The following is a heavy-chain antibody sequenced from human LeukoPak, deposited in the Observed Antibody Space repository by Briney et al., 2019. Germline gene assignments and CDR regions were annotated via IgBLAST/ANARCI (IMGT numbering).Heavy chain of an antibody. CDR1: GGSISSGGYY. CDR3: ARDQLEQRCSGGSCRDYYGMDV. Sequence: SQTLSLTCTVSGGSISSGGYYWSWIRQHPGKGLEWIGYIYYSGSTYYNPSLKSRVTISVDRSKNQFSLKLSSVTAADTAVYYCARDQLEQRCSGGSCRDYYGMDVWGQGTTVTVSS. J-gene: IGHJ6*02. V-gene: IGHV4-31*03. CDR2: IYYSGST. D-gene: IGHD2-15*01.